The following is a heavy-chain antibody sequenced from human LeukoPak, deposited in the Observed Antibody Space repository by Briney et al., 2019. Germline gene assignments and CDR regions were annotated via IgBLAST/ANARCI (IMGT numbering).Heavy chain of an antibody. CDR3: ARRQYSGYDSGFDY. CDR2: IYYSGST. V-gene: IGHV4-39*01. CDR1: GGSISSSSYY. J-gene: IGHJ4*02. D-gene: IGHD5-12*01. Sequence: PSETLSLTCTVSGGSISSSSYYWGWIRQPPGKGLEWIGSIYYSGSTYYNPSLKSRVIISEDTSKSQFSLKLSSVTAADTAVYYCARRQYSGYDSGFDYWGQGTLVTVSS.